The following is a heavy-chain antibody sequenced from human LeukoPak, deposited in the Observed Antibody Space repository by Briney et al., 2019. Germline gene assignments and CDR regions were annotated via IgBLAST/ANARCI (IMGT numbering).Heavy chain of an antibody. Sequence: GESLKISCKGSGYSFTSYWIGWVRQMPGKGLEWMGIIYPGGSDTRYSPSFQGQVTISADKSISTAYLQWSSLKASDTAMYYCARLNDSSGWYLFCDYWGQGTLVTVSS. CDR2: IYPGGSDT. CDR3: ARLNDSSGWYLFCDY. D-gene: IGHD6-19*01. J-gene: IGHJ4*02. CDR1: GYSFTSYW. V-gene: IGHV5-51*01.